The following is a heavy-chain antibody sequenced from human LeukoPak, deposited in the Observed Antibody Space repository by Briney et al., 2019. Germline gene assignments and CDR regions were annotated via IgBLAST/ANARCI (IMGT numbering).Heavy chain of an antibody. Sequence: GGSLRLSCAASGFTFSSYGMHWVRQAPGKGLEWVAVIWYDGSNKYYADSVKGRFTISRDNSKNTLYLQMNSLRAEDTAVYYCARSQWLARHFFDYWGQGTLVTVSS. V-gene: IGHV3-33*01. CDR3: ARSQWLARHFFDY. J-gene: IGHJ4*02. CDR2: IWYDGSNK. CDR1: GFTFSSYG. D-gene: IGHD6-19*01.